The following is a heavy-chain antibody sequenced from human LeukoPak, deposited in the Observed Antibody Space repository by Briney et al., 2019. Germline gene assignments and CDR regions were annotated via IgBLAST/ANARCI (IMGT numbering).Heavy chain of an antibody. CDR1: GFIFGNYG. V-gene: IGHV3-21*06. J-gene: IGHJ6*03. D-gene: IGHD6-6*01. CDR3: ARGRNSSSSGFYYYYMDV. Sequence: GGSLRLSCAASGFIFGNYGMSWVRQTPGKGLEWVSSISFSSTHIYYADSIQGRFTISRDNAENSLYLQMNSLRAEDTAVYYCARGRNSSSSGFYYYYMDVWGRGTTVTVSS. CDR2: ISFSSTHI.